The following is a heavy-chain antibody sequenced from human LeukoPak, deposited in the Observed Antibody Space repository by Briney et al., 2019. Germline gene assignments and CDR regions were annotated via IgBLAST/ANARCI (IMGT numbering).Heavy chain of an antibody. CDR1: GGTSSDYV. D-gene: IGHD5-24*01. CDR2: IIPIFGTA. J-gene: IGHJ4*02. CDR3: ARESVDAEMALGY. Sequence: SVKVSCKASGGTSSDYVIGWVRQAPGQGLEWMGGIIPIFGTANYAQKFQGRVTITTDESTSTAYMEVRSLRSEDTAVYYCARESVDAEMALGYWGQGTQVTVSS. V-gene: IGHV1-69*05.